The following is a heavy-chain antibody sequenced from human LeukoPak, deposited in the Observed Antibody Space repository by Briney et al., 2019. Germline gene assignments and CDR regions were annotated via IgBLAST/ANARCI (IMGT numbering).Heavy chain of an antibody. Sequence: SETLSLTCTVSGGSISSSSYYWGWLRQPPGKGLEWIGSIYYSGSTYYNPSLKSRVTISVDTSKNQFSLKLSSVTAADTAVYYCARHFEITNWGQGTLVTVSS. CDR2: IYYSGST. CDR1: GGSISSSSYY. D-gene: IGHD3-16*01. V-gene: IGHV4-39*01. CDR3: ARHFEITN. J-gene: IGHJ4*02.